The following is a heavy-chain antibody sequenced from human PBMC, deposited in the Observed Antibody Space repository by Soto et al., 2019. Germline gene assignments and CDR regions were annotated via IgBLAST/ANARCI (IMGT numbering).Heavy chain of an antibody. J-gene: IGHJ6*03. CDR1: GFTFSSYG. Sequence: GGSLRLSCAASGFTFSSYGMHWVRQAPGKGLEWVAVIWYDGSNKYYADSVKGRFTISRDNSKNTLYLQMNSLRAEDTAVYYYARDRRDWNYPRYYYYMDVWGKGTTVTVSS. CDR2: IWYDGSNK. CDR3: ARDRRDWNYPRYYYYMDV. V-gene: IGHV3-33*01. D-gene: IGHD1-7*01.